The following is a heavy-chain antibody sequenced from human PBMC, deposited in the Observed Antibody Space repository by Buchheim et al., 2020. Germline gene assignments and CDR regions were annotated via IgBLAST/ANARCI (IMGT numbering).Heavy chain of an antibody. J-gene: IGHJ4*02. CDR2: ISGSGGST. V-gene: IGHV3-23*01. CDR3: TTGQVGGNYLGYLDY. D-gene: IGHD1-7*01. Sequence: EVQLLESGGGLVQPGGSLRLSCAASGFTFSSYAMSWVRQAPGKGLEWVSAISGSGGSTYYADSVKGRFTISRDHSKKTLYLQMNSLRAEDTAVYYCTTGQVGGNYLGYLDYWGQGTL. CDR1: GFTFSSYA.